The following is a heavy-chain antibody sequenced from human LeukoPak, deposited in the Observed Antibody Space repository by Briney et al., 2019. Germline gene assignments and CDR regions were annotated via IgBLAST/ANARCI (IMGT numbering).Heavy chain of an antibody. V-gene: IGHV3-66*02. D-gene: IGHD2-2*01. CDR1: GFTVSSNY. CDR2: IYTGGST. CDR3: AKDQQLQPFHY. J-gene: IGHJ4*02. Sequence: PGGSLRLSCAASGFTVSSNYMSWVRQAPGKGLEWVSAIYTGGSTYYAGSVKGRFTISRDNSKNTLYLQMNSLRPEDTSVYYCAKDQQLQPFHYWGQGTLVTVSS.